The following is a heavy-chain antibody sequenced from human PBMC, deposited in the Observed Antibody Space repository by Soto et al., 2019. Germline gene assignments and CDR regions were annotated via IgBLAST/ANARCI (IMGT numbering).Heavy chain of an antibody. CDR3: ARDQIHDDGDYVEVNGYYGMDV. J-gene: IGHJ6*02. CDR2: ISSSSSYI. CDR1: GFTFSSYS. D-gene: IGHD4-17*01. Sequence: GGSLRLSCAASGFTFSSYSMNWVRQAPGKGLEWVSSISSSSSYIYYADSVKGRFTISRDNAKNSLYLQMNSLRAEDTAVYYCARDQIHDDGDYVEVNGYYGMDVWGQGTTVTVSS. V-gene: IGHV3-21*01.